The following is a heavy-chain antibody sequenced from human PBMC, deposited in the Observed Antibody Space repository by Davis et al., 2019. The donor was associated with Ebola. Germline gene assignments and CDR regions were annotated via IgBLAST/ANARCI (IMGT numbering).Heavy chain of an antibody. V-gene: IGHV4-39*07. J-gene: IGHJ2*01. D-gene: IGHD4-17*01. Sequence: MPSETLSLTCTVSGGSISSYYWGWIRQPPGKGLEWIGSIYYSGSTYYNPSLKSRVTISVDTSKNQFSLKLSSVTAADTAVYYCARDHRGDYGWYFDLWGRGTLVTVSS. CDR3: ARDHRGDYGWYFDL. CDR2: IYYSGST. CDR1: GGSISSYY.